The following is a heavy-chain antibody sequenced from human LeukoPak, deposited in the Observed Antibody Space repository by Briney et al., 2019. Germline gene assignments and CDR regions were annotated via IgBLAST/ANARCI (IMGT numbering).Heavy chain of an antibody. CDR3: ARERARYSSVAFDI. J-gene: IGHJ3*02. D-gene: IGHD5-18*01. Sequence: SVKVSCKAPGGTFSSYAISWVRQAPGQGLEWMGGIIPIFGTANYAQKFQGRVTITADESTSTAYMELSSLRSEDTAVYYCARERARYSSVAFDIWGQGTMVTVSS. CDR1: GGTFSSYA. CDR2: IIPIFGTA. V-gene: IGHV1-69*13.